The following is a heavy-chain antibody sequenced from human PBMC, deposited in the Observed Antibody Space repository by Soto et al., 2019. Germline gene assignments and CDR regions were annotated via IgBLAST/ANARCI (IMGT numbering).Heavy chain of an antibody. V-gene: IGHV4-34*01. D-gene: IGHD1-26*01. Sequence: SETLSLTCAVYGGSFSGYYWSWIRQPPGKGLEWIGEINHSGSTNYNPSLKSRVTISVDTSKNQFSLKLSSVTAADTAVYYCARGWREGYYGMDVWGQGATVTVSS. CDR2: INHSGST. CDR3: ARGWREGYYGMDV. CDR1: GGSFSGYY. J-gene: IGHJ6*02.